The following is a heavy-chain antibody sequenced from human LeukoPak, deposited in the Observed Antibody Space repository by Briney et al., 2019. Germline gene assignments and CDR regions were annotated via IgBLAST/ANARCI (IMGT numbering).Heavy chain of an antibody. J-gene: IGHJ4*02. CDR1: GFTFSSYG. D-gene: IGHD3-22*01. Sequence: GGSLRLSCAVSGFTFSSYGMNWVRQAPGKGLEWVSYISSGGSTIYYADSVKGRFTISRDNAKNSLYLQMNSLRAEDTAVYYCARDTYYYDSSGYYVYYFDYWGQGTLVTVSS. CDR3: ARDTYYYDSSGYYVYYFDY. CDR2: ISSGGSTI. V-gene: IGHV3-48*03.